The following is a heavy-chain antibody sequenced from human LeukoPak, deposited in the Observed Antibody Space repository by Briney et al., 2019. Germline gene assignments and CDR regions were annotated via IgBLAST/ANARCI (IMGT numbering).Heavy chain of an antibody. J-gene: IGHJ3*02. D-gene: IGHD6-6*01. CDR3: ARAEYSSSFDDAFDI. Sequence: GGSLRLSCAASGFTFSSYSMNWVRQAPGKGLEWVSSISSSSSYIYYADSVKGRFTISRDNAKNSLYLQMNSLRAEDTAVYYCARAEYSSSFDDAFDIWGQGTMVTVSS. V-gene: IGHV3-21*01. CDR2: ISSSSSYI. CDR1: GFTFSSYS.